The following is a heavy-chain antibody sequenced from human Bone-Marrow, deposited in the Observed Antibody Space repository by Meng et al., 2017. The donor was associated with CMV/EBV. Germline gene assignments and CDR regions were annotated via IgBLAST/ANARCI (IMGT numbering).Heavy chain of an antibody. D-gene: IGHD6-6*01. J-gene: IGHJ6*02. V-gene: IGHV1-69*04. CDR1: GCTFSSYT. CDR3: ARDPGGSSSMLYYYYGMDV. CDR2: IIPILGIA. Sequence: SVKVSCKACGCTFSSYTIRWVRQAPGQGLEWMGRIIPILGIANYEQKFQGRVTITADNSTSTAYMELSSLRSEDTAVYYCARDPGGSSSMLYYYYGMDVWGQGTTVTVSS.